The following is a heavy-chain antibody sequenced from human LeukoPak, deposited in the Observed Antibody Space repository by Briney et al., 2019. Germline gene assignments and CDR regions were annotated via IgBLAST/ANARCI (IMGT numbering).Heavy chain of an antibody. Sequence: ASVKVSCKVSGYTLTVLSMHWVRQAPGKGLEWMGGFDPEDGETIYAQKFQGRVTMTEDTSTDTAYMELSSLRSEDTAVYYCAIPAGSSRDFDYWGQGTLVTVSS. CDR3: AIPAGSSRDFDY. D-gene: IGHD6-13*01. CDR1: GYTLTVLS. CDR2: FDPEDGET. V-gene: IGHV1-24*01. J-gene: IGHJ4*02.